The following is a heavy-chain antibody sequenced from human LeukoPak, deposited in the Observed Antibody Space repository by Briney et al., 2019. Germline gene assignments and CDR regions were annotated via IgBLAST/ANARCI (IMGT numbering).Heavy chain of an antibody. CDR2: ISGSGGST. Sequence: PGGSLRLSCAASGFTFSSYAMSWVRQAPGKGLEWVSAISGSGGSTYYADSVKGRFTISRDNAKNSLYLKMNSLRAEDKALYYCAKGRGQQLVNDAFDIWGQGTMVTVSS. J-gene: IGHJ3*02. V-gene: IGHV3-23*01. D-gene: IGHD6-13*01. CDR1: GFTFSSYA. CDR3: AKGRGQQLVNDAFDI.